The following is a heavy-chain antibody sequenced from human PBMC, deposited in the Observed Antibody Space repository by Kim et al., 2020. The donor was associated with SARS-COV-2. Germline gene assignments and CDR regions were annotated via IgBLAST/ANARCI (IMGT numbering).Heavy chain of an antibody. CDR1: GYTFTSYG. D-gene: IGHD3-16*01. J-gene: IGHJ5*02. CDR3: ARVTAGGVTNWFDP. CDR2: ISPSSGNT. V-gene: IGHV1-18*01. Sequence: ASVKVSCKASGYTFTSYGLTWVRQAPGQGPEWMGWISPSSGNTNYAEKFQGRVTMTRDTSTSTAYLELRSLRSDDTAVYYCARVTAGGVTNWFDPWGQGT.